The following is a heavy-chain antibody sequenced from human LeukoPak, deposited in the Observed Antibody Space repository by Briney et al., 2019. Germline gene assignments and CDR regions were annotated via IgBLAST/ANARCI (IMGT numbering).Heavy chain of an antibody. CDR3: AAYYAAGAPSF. CDR2: FDSEDAET. J-gene: IGHJ4*02. D-gene: IGHD2-21*01. Sequence: GSVKVSCKISGFTRSALSMHSVRQAPGNRLEWMGGFDSEDAETTYAQNFEGRVTMTEDASTDTAYMELYSRRSDDTAVYFCAAYYAAGAPSFWGQGTLATVSS. V-gene: IGHV1-24*01. CDR1: GFTRSALS.